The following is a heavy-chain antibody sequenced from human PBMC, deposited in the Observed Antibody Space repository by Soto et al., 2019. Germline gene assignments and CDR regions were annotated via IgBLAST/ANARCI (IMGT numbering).Heavy chain of an antibody. D-gene: IGHD3-22*01. CDR2: TYYRSKWYN. V-gene: IGHV6-1*01. J-gene: IGHJ4*02. CDR3: ARVPLIVTNPQGVHFDY. CDR1: GDSVSSNSAA. Sequence: PSQTLSLTCAISGDSVSSNSAAWNWIRQSPSRGLEWLGRTYYRSKWYNDYAVSVKSRITINPDTSKNQFSLQLNSVTPEDTAIYFCARVPLIVTNPQGVHFDYWGQGTLVTVSS.